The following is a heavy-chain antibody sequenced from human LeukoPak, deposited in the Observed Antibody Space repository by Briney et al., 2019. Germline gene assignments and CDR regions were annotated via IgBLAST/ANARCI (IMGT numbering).Heavy chain of an antibody. J-gene: IGHJ4*02. CDR1: GYTFTGYY. V-gene: IGHV1-2*02. CDR2: INPNSGGT. Sequence: ASVKVSCTASGYTFTGYYMRWVRQAPGQGLEWMGWINPNSGGTNYAQKFQGRVTMTRDTSISTAYMELSRLRSDDTAVYYCARDLRVPAAIDYWGQGTLVTVSS. D-gene: IGHD2-2*01. CDR3: ARDLRVPAAIDY.